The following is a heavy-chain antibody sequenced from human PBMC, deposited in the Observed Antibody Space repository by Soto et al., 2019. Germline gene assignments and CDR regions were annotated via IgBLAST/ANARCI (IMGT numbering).Heavy chain of an antibody. CDR2: ISGKTAKT. CDR1: GYTLTSYG. J-gene: IGHJ6*02. V-gene: IGHV1-18*04. D-gene: IGHD2-2*01. CDR3: ARVPREIILVGMDV. Sequence: QVQLVQSGAEVKKPGASVKVSCKASGYTLTSYGISWVRQAPGQGLEWMGWISGKTAKTNYAQNLQGRVTITTDTSTSTAYMELRSLRSDDTAVYYCARVPREIILVGMDVWGQGTTVTVSS.